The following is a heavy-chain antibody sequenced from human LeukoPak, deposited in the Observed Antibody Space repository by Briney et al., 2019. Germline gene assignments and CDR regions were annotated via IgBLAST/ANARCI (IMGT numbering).Heavy chain of an antibody. CDR2: INPNSGGT. D-gene: IGHD2-15*01. Sequence: GASVKVSCKASGYTFTCYYMRWVRQAPGQGLEWMGWINPNSGGTNYAQKFRGRVTMTRDTSISTAYMELSRLRSDDTAVYYCARSWRFCSGDSCYPIDYWGQGTLVTVSS. CDR1: GYTFTCYY. V-gene: IGHV1-2*02. CDR3: ARSWRFCSGDSCYPIDY. J-gene: IGHJ4*02.